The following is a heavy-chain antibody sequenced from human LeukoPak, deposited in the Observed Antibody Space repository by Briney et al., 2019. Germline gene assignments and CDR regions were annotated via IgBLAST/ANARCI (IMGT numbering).Heavy chain of an antibody. CDR1: GFTFSSYG. D-gene: IGHD3-22*01. Sequence: PGGSLRLSCAASGFTFSSYGMHWVRQAPGKGLEWVAVIWYDGSNKYYADSVKGRFTIYRDNSKNTLYLQMNSLRAEDTAVYYCARDESSGYWYYFDYWGQGTLVTVSS. V-gene: IGHV3-33*01. J-gene: IGHJ4*02. CDR3: ARDESSGYWYYFDY. CDR2: IWYDGSNK.